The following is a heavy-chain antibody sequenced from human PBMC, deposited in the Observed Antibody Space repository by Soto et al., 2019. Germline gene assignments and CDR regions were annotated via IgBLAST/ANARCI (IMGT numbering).Heavy chain of an antibody. CDR2: IYYSGST. CDR3: ARRGYYAISAFDI. D-gene: IGHD2-8*01. CDR1: GGSISSGGYS. J-gene: IGHJ3*02. Sequence: PSETLSLTCAVSGGSISSGGYSWSWIRQPPGKGLEWIGCIYYSGSTYYNPSLKSRVTISVDTSKNQFSLKLSSVTAADTAVYYCARRGYYAISAFDIWGQGTMVTVSS. V-gene: IGHV4-30-2*03.